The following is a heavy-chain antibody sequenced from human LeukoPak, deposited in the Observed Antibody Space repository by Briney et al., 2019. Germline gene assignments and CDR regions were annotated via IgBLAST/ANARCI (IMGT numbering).Heavy chain of an antibody. CDR1: GGSFSNYY. V-gene: IGHV4-34*01. CDR2: ITHHGRT. D-gene: IGHD4-17*01. J-gene: IGHJ4*02. Sequence: SETLSLTCAIYGGSFSNYYYNWVRQPPGKGLEWIGEITHHGRTNYNPSLKSRVTISVDTSKNQFSLKLSSVAAADTAVHYCATIYGDFSDFDYWGQGTLVTVSS. CDR3: ATIYGDFSDFDY.